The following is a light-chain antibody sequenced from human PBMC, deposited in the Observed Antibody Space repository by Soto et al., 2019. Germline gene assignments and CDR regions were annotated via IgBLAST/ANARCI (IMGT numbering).Light chain of an antibody. J-gene: IGKJ5*01. CDR3: LQHYNYPIT. V-gene: IGKV1-17*03. CDR2: AAS. Sequence: DIQMTQSPSAMSASVGDRVTISCRASQDINNYLAWFQQKPGEVPKRLIYAASSLQSGVPSRFRAIGSGTEFTLTISGLQPEDFATYLCLQHYNYPITFGQGTRLEIK. CDR1: QDINNY.